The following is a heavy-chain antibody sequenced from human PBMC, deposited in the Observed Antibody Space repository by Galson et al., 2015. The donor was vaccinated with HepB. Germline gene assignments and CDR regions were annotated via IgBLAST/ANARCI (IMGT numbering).Heavy chain of an antibody. Sequence: SLRLSCAASGFTFSSYGMHWVRQAPGKGLEWVAVISYDGSNKYYADSVKGRFTISRDNSKNTLYLQMNSPRAEDTAVYYCAKGGRCSGGSCYEGAFDIWGQGTMVTVSS. CDR3: AKGGRCSGGSCYEGAFDI. D-gene: IGHD2-15*01. CDR2: ISYDGSNK. CDR1: GFTFSSYG. V-gene: IGHV3-30*18. J-gene: IGHJ3*02.